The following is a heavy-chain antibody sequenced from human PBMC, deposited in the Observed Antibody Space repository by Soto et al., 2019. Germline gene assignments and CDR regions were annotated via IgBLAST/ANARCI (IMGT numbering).Heavy chain of an antibody. CDR3: ASDFKDLG. V-gene: IGHV3-74*01. Sequence: GGSLRLSCAASGFTFSSYWMHWVRQAPGKGLVWVSGISNDGSSTRYADSVKGRFTVSRDNAQNTVSLQMSSLRADDTAIYYCASDFKDLGWGQGTLVTVSS. J-gene: IGHJ4*02. D-gene: IGHD2-15*01. CDR1: GFTFSSYW. CDR2: ISNDGSST.